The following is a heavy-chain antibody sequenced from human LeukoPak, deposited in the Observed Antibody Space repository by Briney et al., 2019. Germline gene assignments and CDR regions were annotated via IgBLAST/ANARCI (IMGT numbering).Heavy chain of an antibody. CDR2: ISWNSGSI. V-gene: IGHV3-9*01. CDR3: AKAGGGYSYSTTAAFDI. Sequence: PGGSLRLSCAASGFTFDDYAMHWVRQAPGKGLEWVSGISWNSGSIGYADPVKGRFTISRDNAKNSLYLQMNSLRAEDTALYYCAKAGGGYSYSTTAAFDIWGQGTVVTVSS. D-gene: IGHD5-18*01. CDR1: GFTFDDYA. J-gene: IGHJ3*02.